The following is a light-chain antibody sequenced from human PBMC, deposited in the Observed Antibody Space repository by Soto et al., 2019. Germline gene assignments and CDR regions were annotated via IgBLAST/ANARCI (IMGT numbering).Light chain of an antibody. J-gene: IGKJ1*01. Sequence: DIQMTQSPATLSSFLLDIVTITCRASQSISSWLAWYQQKPGKAPKLLIYKASSLESGVPSRFSGSGSGTEFTLTISSLQPDDFATYYCQQYNSYPWTFGQGTKVDIK. CDR2: KAS. CDR1: QSISSW. V-gene: IGKV1-5*03. CDR3: QQYNSYPWT.